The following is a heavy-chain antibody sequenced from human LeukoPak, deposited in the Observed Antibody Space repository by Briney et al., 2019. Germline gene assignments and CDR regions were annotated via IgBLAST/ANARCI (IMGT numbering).Heavy chain of an antibody. CDR3: VNLWEAGY. Sequence: GGSLRLSCAASGFTFKTYTMHWVRQAPGMGLEWVSSISSSSSYIFYADSVKGRFTISRDNAKNSLYLQMNSLRAEDSAVYYCVNLWEAGYWGQGTLVTASS. CDR2: ISSSSSYI. D-gene: IGHD1-26*01. V-gene: IGHV3-21*01. CDR1: GFTFKTYT. J-gene: IGHJ4*02.